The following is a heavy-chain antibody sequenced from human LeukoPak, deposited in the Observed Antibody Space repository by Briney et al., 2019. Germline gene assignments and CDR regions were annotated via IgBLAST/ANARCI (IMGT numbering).Heavy chain of an antibody. J-gene: IGHJ6*02. CDR3: ARVYCSGGSCKYYYYGMDV. CDR1: GYTFTSYG. Sequence: ASVKVSCKASGYTFTSYGISWVRQAPGQGLGWMGRISAYNGNTNYAQKLRGRVTMTTDTSTSTAYMELRSLRSDDTAVYYCARVYCSGGSCKYYYYGMDVWGQGTTVTVSS. D-gene: IGHD2-15*01. CDR2: ISAYNGNT. V-gene: IGHV1-18*01.